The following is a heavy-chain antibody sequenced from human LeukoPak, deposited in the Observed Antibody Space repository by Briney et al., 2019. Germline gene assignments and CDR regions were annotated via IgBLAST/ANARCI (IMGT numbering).Heavy chain of an antibody. Sequence: PSETLSLTCAVSGGSISSGGYYWSWIRQPPGKGLEWIGYIYYSGSTNYNPSLKSRVTISVDTSKNQFSLKLSSVTAADTAVYYCAREVPADYDFWSGSKYNWFDPWGQGTLVTVSS. CDR2: IYYSGST. J-gene: IGHJ5*02. V-gene: IGHV4-61*08. D-gene: IGHD3-3*01. CDR1: GGSISSGGYY. CDR3: AREVPADYDFWSGSKYNWFDP.